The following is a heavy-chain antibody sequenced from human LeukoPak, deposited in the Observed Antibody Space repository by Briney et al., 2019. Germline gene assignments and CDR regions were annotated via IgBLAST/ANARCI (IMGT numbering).Heavy chain of an antibody. Sequence: GGSLRLSCAASGFTFSDYYMSWIRQAPGKGLEWVSFVSSTGSYTNFADSVKGRFSISRDNAKNSLYLQMNSLRAEDTAVYYCASRRSSGAFEYWGRGTLVTVSS. J-gene: IGHJ4*02. CDR2: VSSTGSYT. V-gene: IGHV3-11*03. D-gene: IGHD6-19*01. CDR3: ASRRSSGAFEY. CDR1: GFTFSDYY.